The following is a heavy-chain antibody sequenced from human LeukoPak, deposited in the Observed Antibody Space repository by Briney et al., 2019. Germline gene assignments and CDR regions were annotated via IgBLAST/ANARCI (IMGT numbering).Heavy chain of an antibody. CDR3: ASYVWGSYFGPKRSDY. Sequence: SETLSLTCTVSGGSISSSSYYWGWIRQPPGKGLEWIGSIYYSGSTYYNPSLKSRVTISADTSKNQSSLKLSSVTAADTAVYYCASYVWGSYFGPKRSDYWGQGTLVTVSS. D-gene: IGHD3-16*01. J-gene: IGHJ4*02. CDR2: IYYSGST. CDR1: GGSISSSSYY. V-gene: IGHV4-39*01.